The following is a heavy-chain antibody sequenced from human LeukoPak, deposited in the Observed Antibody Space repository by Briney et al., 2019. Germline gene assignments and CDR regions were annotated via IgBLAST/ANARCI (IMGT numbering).Heavy chain of an antibody. Sequence: ASVKVSCKASGYTFTGHYLHWVRQAPGQGLEWMGWINPNSDGADYAQKSQGRVTMTSDASITTAYMELSRLRSDDTAVYYCARGPLWFGELAHYSGMDVWGQGTTVTVSS. CDR2: INPNSDGA. V-gene: IGHV1-2*02. J-gene: IGHJ6*02. D-gene: IGHD3-10*01. CDR3: ARGPLWFGELAHYSGMDV. CDR1: GYTFTGHY.